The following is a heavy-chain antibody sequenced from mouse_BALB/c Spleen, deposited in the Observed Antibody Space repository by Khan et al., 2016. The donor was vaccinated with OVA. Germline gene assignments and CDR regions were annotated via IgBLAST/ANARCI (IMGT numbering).Heavy chain of an antibody. D-gene: IGHD2-14*01. CDR1: GYTFTSYV. Sequence: EVQLQESGPELVKPGASVKMSCKASGYTFTSYVMHWLRQKPGQGLEWIGYIYPYNDDTKYNEKFKGKATLTSDKSSSTAYMELGSLTSEDTAVSDCAKDYRYDVYSDDWGQGTTLTVSS. V-gene: IGHV1S136*01. J-gene: IGHJ2*01. CDR2: IYPYNDDT. CDR3: AKDYRYDVYSDD.